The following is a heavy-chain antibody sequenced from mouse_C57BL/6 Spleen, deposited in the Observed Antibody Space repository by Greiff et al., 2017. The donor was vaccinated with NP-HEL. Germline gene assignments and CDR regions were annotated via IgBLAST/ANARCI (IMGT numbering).Heavy chain of an antibody. CDR3: ARDGGLLLRLFDY. J-gene: IGHJ2*01. D-gene: IGHD1-1*01. V-gene: IGHV5-4*01. CDR1: GFTFSSYA. CDR2: ISNGGSYT. Sequence: EVKLVESGGGLVKPGGSLKLSCAASGFTFSSYAMSWVRQTPEKRLAWVATISNGGSYTYYPDNVTGRFTISRDTAKNNLYLQMSHLKSEDTAMYYCARDGGLLLRLFDYWGQGTTLTVSS.